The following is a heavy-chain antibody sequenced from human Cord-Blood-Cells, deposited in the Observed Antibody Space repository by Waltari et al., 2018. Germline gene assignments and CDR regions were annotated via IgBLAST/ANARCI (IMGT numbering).Heavy chain of an antibody. Sequence: QVQLVQSGAEVKKPGASVKVSCKASGYTFTGYYMHWVRQAPGQGLEWMGWINPNSGGTNYAQKFQGRVTMTRDTSISTAYMELSRLRSDDTAVYYCARRGEYDILAEGAFDIWGQGTMVTVSS. CDR3: ARRGEYDILAEGAFDI. D-gene: IGHD3-9*01. CDR2: INPNSGGT. CDR1: GYTFTGYY. J-gene: IGHJ3*02. V-gene: IGHV1-2*02.